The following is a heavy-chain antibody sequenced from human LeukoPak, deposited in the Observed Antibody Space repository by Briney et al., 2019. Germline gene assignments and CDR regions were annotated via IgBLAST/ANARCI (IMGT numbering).Heavy chain of an antibody. CDR1: GFTVSSNY. D-gene: IGHD3-22*01. J-gene: IGHJ3*02. CDR2: IYSGGST. Sequence: GGSLRLSCAASGFTVSSNYMSWVRQAPGKGLEWVSVIYSGGSTYYADSVKGRFTISRDNSKNTLYLQMNSLRAEDTAVYYCARDLGGTYYYDSSGYYNAFDIWGQGTMVTVSS. V-gene: IGHV3-66*01. CDR3: ARDLGGTYYYDSSGYYNAFDI.